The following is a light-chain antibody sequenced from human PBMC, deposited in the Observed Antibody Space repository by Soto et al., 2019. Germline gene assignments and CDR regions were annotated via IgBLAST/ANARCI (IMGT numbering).Light chain of an antibody. Sequence: QSALTQPASVSGSPGQSITISCTGTSSDIGHYDYVSWYQQHPGKAPKLMIYHVTYRPSGVSNRYSGSKSGNSASLTISGLQADDEADYYGCSLTPSHPYVFGSGTKFAVL. J-gene: IGLJ1*01. V-gene: IGLV2-14*03. CDR1: SSDIGHYDY. CDR3: CSLTPSHPYV. CDR2: HVT.